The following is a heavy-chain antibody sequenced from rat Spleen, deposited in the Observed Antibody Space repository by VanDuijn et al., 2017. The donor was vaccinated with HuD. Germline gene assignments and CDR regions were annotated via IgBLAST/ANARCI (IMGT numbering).Heavy chain of an antibody. CDR2: ISYDGSST. J-gene: IGHJ2*01. CDR1: GFTFTDYD. D-gene: IGHD1-10*01. V-gene: IGHV5-20*01. Sequence: EVKLVESGGGLVQPGRSLKLSCAASGFTFTDYDMAWVRQAPTKGLEWVASISYDGSSTYYRDSVKGRFTISRDNAKSTLYLQMDSLRSEDTATYYCTTEGQLSLFDYWGQGVMVTVSS. CDR3: TTEGQLSLFDY.